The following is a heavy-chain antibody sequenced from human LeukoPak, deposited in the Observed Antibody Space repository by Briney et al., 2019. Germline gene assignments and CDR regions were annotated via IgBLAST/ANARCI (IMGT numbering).Heavy chain of an antibody. CDR3: AKDHLWDSSSWFDY. CDR2: ISYDGSNK. CDR1: GFTFSSYG. D-gene: IGHD6-13*01. V-gene: IGHV3-30*18. Sequence: PGGSLRLSCAASGFTFSSYGMHWVRQAPGKGLEWVAVISYDGSNKYYADSVKGRFTISRDNPKNTLYLQMNSLRAEDTAVYYCAKDHLWDSSSWFDYWGQGTLVTVSS. J-gene: IGHJ4*02.